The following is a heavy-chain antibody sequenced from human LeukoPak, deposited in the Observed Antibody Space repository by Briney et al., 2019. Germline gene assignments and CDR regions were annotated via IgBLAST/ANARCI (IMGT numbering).Heavy chain of an antibody. J-gene: IGHJ4*02. V-gene: IGHV5-51*01. CDR1: GYSFISYW. Sequence: GESLKISWKGSGYSFISYWIGLVRQMPGKGLEWMWIIYPGDSNTRYSPSFQGQVTISADKSISTAYLQWSSLKASDTAKYYCARGIESSYSYFDYWGQGTLVTVSS. CDR3: ARGIESSYSYFDY. D-gene: IGHD2-2*01. CDR2: IYPGDSNT.